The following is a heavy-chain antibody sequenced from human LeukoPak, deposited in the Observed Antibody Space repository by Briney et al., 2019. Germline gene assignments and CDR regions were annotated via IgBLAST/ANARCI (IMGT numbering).Heavy chain of an antibody. CDR3: ASLDSSGYYLPY. CDR1: GGSISSSSYY. V-gene: IGHV4-39*07. J-gene: IGHJ4*02. Sequence: SETLSLTCTVSGGSISSSSYYWGWIRQPPGKGLEWIGSIYYSGSTYYNPSLKSRVTISVDTSKNQFSLKLSSVTAADTAVYYCASLDSSGYYLPYWGQGTLVTVSS. CDR2: IYYSGST. D-gene: IGHD3-22*01.